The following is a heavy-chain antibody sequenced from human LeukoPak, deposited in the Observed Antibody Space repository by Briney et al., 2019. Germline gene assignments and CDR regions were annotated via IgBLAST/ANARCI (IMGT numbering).Heavy chain of an antibody. J-gene: IGHJ4*02. D-gene: IGHD6-19*01. Sequence: GGSLRLSCAASGFTVNNNYMSWVRQAPGKGLEWVSLFYNGGNTYYADSVKGRFTISSDKSKNTLYLQMNSLRVEDTAVYYCAREDVGSSGWYGFDYWGQGTLVTVSS. CDR2: FYNGGNT. CDR3: AREDVGSSGWYGFDY. V-gene: IGHV3-66*02. CDR1: GFTVNNNY.